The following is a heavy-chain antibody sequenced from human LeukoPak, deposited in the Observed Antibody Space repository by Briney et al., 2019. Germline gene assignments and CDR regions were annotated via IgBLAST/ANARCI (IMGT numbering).Heavy chain of an antibody. V-gene: IGHV4-61*02. J-gene: IGHJ6*03. CDR1: GESISSGNYY. CDR2: IYTSGST. Sequence: SETLSLTCTVSGESISSGNYYWSWIRQPAGKGLEWIGRIYTSGSTNYNPPVKSRVTISVDTSKNQFPLRLRSVTAADTAVYYCATLGQHLPYYYYYYMDVWGKGTTVTISS. CDR3: ATLGQHLPYYYYYYMDV. D-gene: IGHD6-13*01.